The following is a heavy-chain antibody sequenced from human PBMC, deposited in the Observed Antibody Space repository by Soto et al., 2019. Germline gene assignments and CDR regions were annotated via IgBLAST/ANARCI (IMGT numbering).Heavy chain of an antibody. CDR3: ARISQGASSRDARSGYYYYYGMDV. D-gene: IGHD6-25*01. CDR2: IIPIFGTA. J-gene: IGHJ6*02. Sequence: SVKVSCKASGGTFSSYAISWVRQAPGQGLEWMGGIIPIFGTANYAQKFQGRVTITADESTSTAYMELSSLRSEDTAVYYCARISQGASSRDARSGYYYYYGMDVWGQGTTVTVSS. V-gene: IGHV1-69*13. CDR1: GGTFSSYA.